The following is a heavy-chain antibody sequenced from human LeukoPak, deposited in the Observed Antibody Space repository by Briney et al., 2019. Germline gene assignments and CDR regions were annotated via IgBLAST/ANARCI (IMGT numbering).Heavy chain of an antibody. V-gene: IGHV3-33*01. CDR1: GFTFSSYG. CDR2: IWYDGSNK. Sequence: PGGSLRLSCAASGFTFSSYGMHWVRQAPGKGLEWVAVIWYDGSNKYYADSVKGRFTISRDNSKNTLYLQMDSLRAEDTAVYYCARDSSLAGKYYFDYWGQGTLVTVSS. D-gene: IGHD1-14*01. CDR3: ARDSSLAGKYYFDY. J-gene: IGHJ4*02.